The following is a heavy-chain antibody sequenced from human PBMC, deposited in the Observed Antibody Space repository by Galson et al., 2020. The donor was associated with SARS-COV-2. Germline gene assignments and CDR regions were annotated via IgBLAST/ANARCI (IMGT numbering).Heavy chain of an antibody. V-gene: IGHV5-10-1*01. Sequence: KIGESLKISCKGSGYSFTSYWISWVRQMPGKGLEWMGRIDPSDSYTNYSPSFQGHVTISADKSISTAYLQWSSLKASDTAMYYCAREGSHDYGTNYYFDYWGQGTLVTVSS. CDR2: IDPSDSYT. D-gene: IGHD4-17*01. J-gene: IGHJ4*02. CDR3: AREGSHDYGTNYYFDY. CDR1: GYSFTSYW.